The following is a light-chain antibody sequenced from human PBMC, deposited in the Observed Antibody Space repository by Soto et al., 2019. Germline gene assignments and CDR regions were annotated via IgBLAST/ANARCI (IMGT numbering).Light chain of an antibody. V-gene: IGKV4-1*01. CDR2: WAS. CDR3: QQYESTPPT. Sequence: DIVMTQSPDSLAVSLGERATINCKSSQSVLYSSNNKNYLAWYQQRPGQPHKLLIYWASTRESGVPDRFSGSGSGTDFTLTITSLQAEDVAVYYCQQYESTPPTFGQGTNLEIK. CDR1: QSVLYSSNNKNY. J-gene: IGKJ2*01.